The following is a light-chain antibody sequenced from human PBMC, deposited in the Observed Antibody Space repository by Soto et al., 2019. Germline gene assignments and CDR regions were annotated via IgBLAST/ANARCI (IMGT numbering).Light chain of an antibody. J-gene: IGKJ4*01. V-gene: IGKV1-5*03. CDR1: QSISSW. CDR3: QQYNSPSST. Sequence: DIQMTQSPSTLSASVGDRVTITCRASQSISSWLAWYQQKPGKAPKLLIYKASSLESGVPSRFSGSGSGTEFTLTVSSLQPDDFATYYCQQYNSPSSTFGGGTKVEIK. CDR2: KAS.